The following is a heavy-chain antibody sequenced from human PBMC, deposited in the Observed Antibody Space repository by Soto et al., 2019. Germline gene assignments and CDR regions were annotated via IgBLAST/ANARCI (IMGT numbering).Heavy chain of an antibody. V-gene: IGHV4-30-4*01. J-gene: IGHJ6*02. CDR1: GGSSISGDYC. CDR3: ARCLRSYYYGMDV. Sequence: PLETLPLTCTVSGGSSISGDYCWSWIRKPPGKGLEWIGYIYYSGSTYYNPSLKSRVTISVDTSKNQFSLKLSSVTAADTAVYYCARCLRSYYYGMDVWGQGTTLTVSS. CDR2: IYYSGST.